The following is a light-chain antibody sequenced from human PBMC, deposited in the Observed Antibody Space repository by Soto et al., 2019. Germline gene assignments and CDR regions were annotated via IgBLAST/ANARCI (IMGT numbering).Light chain of an antibody. V-gene: IGKV1-8*01. J-gene: IGKJ1*01. CDR3: QQYYSYPRT. CDR1: QGISSY. CDR2: AAS. Sequence: IQMTQSPSTLSATVRDKVTITCRASQGISSYLAWYQQKPGKAPKLLIYAASTLQSGVPSRFSGSGSGTDFTLTISCLQSEDFATYYCQQYYSYPRTFGQGTKVDIK.